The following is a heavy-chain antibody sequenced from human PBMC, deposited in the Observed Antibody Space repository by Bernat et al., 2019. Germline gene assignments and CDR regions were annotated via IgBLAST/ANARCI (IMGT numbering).Heavy chain of an antibody. Sequence: EVQLLESGGGLVQPGGSLRLSCAASGFTFSTYAMSWVRQAPGKGLEWVSGISGSGGSTYYADSVKGRFTISRDNSKNTLYLQMNSLRAEDTAVYYCARDRGGFCSSTSCYYGMDVWGQGTTVTVSS. J-gene: IGHJ6*02. CDR1: GFTFSTYA. CDR2: ISGSGGST. V-gene: IGHV3-23*01. CDR3: ARDRGGFCSSTSCYYGMDV. D-gene: IGHD2-2*01.